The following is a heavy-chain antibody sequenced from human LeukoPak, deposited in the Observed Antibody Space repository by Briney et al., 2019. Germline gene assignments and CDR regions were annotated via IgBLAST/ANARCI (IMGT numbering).Heavy chain of an antibody. CDR2: INTDGTST. Sequence: RGSLRLSCAASGFTFSSYWMHWVRQAPGKGLVWVSRINTDGTSTTYADSVKGRFPISRDNAKNTLHLQISSLRAEDTAVYYCARGRAAVAGYYMDVWGKGTTVTVSS. CDR3: ARGRAAVAGYYMDV. D-gene: IGHD6-19*01. V-gene: IGHV3-74*01. CDR1: GFTFSSYW. J-gene: IGHJ6*03.